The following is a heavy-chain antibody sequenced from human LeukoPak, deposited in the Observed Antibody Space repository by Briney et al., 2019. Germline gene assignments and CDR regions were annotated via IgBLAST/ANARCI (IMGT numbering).Heavy chain of an antibody. Sequence: GASVKVSCKASGGTFSSYAISWVRQAPGQGLEWMGGFIPIFGTANYAQKFQGRVTITADESTSTAYMELSSLRSEDTAVYYCARGTQPLKLNWFDPWGQGTLVTVSS. J-gene: IGHJ5*02. CDR1: GGTFSSYA. V-gene: IGHV1-69*13. CDR2: FIPIFGTA. CDR3: ARGTQPLKLNWFDP. D-gene: IGHD2-2*01.